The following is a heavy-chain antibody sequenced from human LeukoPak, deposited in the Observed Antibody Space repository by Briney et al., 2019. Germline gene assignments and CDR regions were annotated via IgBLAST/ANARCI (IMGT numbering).Heavy chain of an antibody. CDR1: GYSFSSYS. D-gene: IGHD6-6*01. J-gene: IGHJ4*02. CDR2: ISAYSGNT. CDR3: ARESGRKYSSSPDY. V-gene: IGHV1-18*01. Sequence: ASVKVSCKASGYSFSSYSISWVRQAPGQGLEWMGWISAYSGNTNYAHKLQGRVTMTTDTSTSTAYMELRSLRSDDTAVYYCARESGRKYSSSPDYWGQGTLVTVSS.